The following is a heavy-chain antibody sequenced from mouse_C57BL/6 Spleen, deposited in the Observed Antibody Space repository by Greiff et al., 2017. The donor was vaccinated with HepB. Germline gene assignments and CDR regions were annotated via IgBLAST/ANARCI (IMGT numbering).Heavy chain of an antibody. D-gene: IGHD2-5*01. CDR1: GYTFTDYE. CDR3: TRETSYYSNYYFDY. Sequence: QVQLQQSGAELVRPGASVTLSCKASGYTFTDYEMHWVKQTPVHGLEWIGAIDPETGGTAYNQKFKGKAILTADKSSSTAYMELRSLTSEDSAVYYCTRETSYYSNYYFDYWGQGTTLTVSS. V-gene: IGHV1-15*01. CDR2: IDPETGGT. J-gene: IGHJ2*01.